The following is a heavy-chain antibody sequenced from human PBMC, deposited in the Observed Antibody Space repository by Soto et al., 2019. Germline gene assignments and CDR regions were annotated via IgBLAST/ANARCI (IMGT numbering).Heavy chain of an antibody. CDR3: ASLRRGIAAAGDRKPTYYYYGMDV. J-gene: IGHJ6*02. V-gene: IGHV4-39*01. D-gene: IGHD6-13*01. CDR2: FYYIGST. CDR1: GGSISSSSYY. Sequence: PSETLSLTCTVSGGSISSSSYYWGWIRQPPGKGLEWIGSFYYIGSTYYNPSLKSRVTISVDTSKNQFSLKLSFVTAADTAVYYCASLRRGIAAAGDRKPTYYYYGMDVWGQGTTVTVSS.